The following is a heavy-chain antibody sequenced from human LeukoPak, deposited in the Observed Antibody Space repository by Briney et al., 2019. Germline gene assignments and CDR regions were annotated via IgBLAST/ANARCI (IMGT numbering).Heavy chain of an antibody. J-gene: IGHJ3*02. CDR3: AKDRNSDFTVDAFDI. Sequence: VASVKVSCKASGGTFSSYAISWVRQAPGKGLEWVSTISGSGGTTYYADSVKGRFTISRDNSKNTLYLQMNSLRAEDTAVYYCAKDRNSDFTVDAFDIWGQGTMVTVSS. CDR1: GGTFSSYA. V-gene: IGHV3-23*01. D-gene: IGHD3-3*01. CDR2: ISGSGGTT.